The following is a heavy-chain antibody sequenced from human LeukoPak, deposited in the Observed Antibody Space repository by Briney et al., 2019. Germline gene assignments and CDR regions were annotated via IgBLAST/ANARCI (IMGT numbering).Heavy chain of an antibody. J-gene: IGHJ4*02. CDR2: ISWNSGSI. V-gene: IGHV3-9*01. Sequence: GGSLRLSCAASGFTFDDYAMHWVRQAPGKGLEWVSGISWNSGSIGYADSVKGRFIISRDNAKNSLYLQMNSLRAEDTALYYCAKDFGGVHSSSSWGQGTLVTVSS. D-gene: IGHD6-13*01. CDR1: GFTFDDYA. CDR3: AKDFGGVHSSSS.